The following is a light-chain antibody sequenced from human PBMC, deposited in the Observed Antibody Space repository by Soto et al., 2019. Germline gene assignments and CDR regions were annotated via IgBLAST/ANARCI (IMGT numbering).Light chain of an antibody. CDR3: QVWDSTSEHVV. J-gene: IGLJ2*01. CDR1: NIGSKS. V-gene: IGLV3-21*04. CDR2: YDS. Sequence: SYELTQPPSVSVAPGKTARITCGGNNIGSKSVHWYQQKSGQAPVLVIYYDSDRPSGIPERFSGSNSGNTVTLTISRVEAGDEADYYCQVWDSTSEHVVFGGGTKLTVL.